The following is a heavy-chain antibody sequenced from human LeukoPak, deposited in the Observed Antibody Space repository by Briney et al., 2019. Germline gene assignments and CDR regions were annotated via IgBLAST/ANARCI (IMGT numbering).Heavy chain of an antibody. V-gene: IGHV3-21*01. J-gene: IGHJ4*02. CDR3: ARDNWVLLQYYFDY. CDR1: GFTFSSYS. Sequence: PGGSLRLSCAASGFTFSSYSMNWVRQAPGKGLEWVSSISSSSSYIYYADSVKGRFTISRDNAKNSLYLQMNSLRAEHTAVYYCARDNWVLLQYYFDYWRQGTLVTVSS. CDR2: ISSSSSYI. D-gene: IGHD1-26*01.